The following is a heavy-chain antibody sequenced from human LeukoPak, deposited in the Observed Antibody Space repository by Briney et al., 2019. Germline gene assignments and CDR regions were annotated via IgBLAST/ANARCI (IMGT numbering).Heavy chain of an antibody. J-gene: IGHJ3*02. D-gene: IGHD3-22*01. CDR3: ARGPELLHYYDSSDHAFDI. V-gene: IGHV1-2*02. Sequence: ASVKVSCKASGYTFTGYYMHWVRQAPGQGLEWMGWINPNSGGTNYAQKFQGRVTMTRDTSISTAYMELSRLRSDDTAVYYCARGPELLHYYDSSDHAFDIWGQGTMVTVSS. CDR1: GYTFTGYY. CDR2: INPNSGGT.